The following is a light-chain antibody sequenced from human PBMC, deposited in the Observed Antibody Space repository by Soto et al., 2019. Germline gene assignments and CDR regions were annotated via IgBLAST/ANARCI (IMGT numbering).Light chain of an antibody. V-gene: IGKV3-20*01. J-gene: IGKJ2*01. Sequence: EIVLTQSPGTLSLSPGERATLSCRASQSVNGNYLTWYQQKPGQAPRLLICGASTRATGTSVRFSGSGSGTVFTLTISRLETEVFAVYYCQQYGSAFRYTFGQGTKLEIK. CDR2: GAS. CDR3: QQYGSAFRYT. CDR1: QSVNGNY.